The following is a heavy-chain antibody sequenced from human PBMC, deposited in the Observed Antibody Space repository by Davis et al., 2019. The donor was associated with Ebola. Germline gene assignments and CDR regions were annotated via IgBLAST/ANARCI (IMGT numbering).Heavy chain of an antibody. J-gene: IGHJ4*02. CDR3: ARAHRTVAAG. CDR1: GGSFSGYY. Sequence: MPSETLSLTCAVYGGSFSGYYWSWIRQPPGKGLEWIGEINHSGSTNYNPSLKSRVTISVDKSKNQFSLKLSSVTAADTAVYYCARAHRTVAAGWGQGTLVTVSS. V-gene: IGHV4-34*01. D-gene: IGHD6-19*01. CDR2: INHSGST.